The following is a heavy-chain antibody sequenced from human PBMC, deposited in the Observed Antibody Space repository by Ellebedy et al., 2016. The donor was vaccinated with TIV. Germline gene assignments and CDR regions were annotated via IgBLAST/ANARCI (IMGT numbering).Heavy chain of an antibody. V-gene: IGHV3-23*01. CDR3: AKVITYVHDYDDYTDYIYYGLDV. CDR2: IIGSGGST. J-gene: IGHJ6*02. D-gene: IGHD4-17*01. CDR1: GGSISSGGYS. Sequence: ETLSLXXTVSGGSISSGGYSWNWIRQPPGKGLEWVSRIIGSGGSTYYADSVKGRFTISRDNSADTLYLQMNSLRAEDTAVYYCAKVITYVHDYDDYTDYIYYGLDVWGQGTTVTVSS.